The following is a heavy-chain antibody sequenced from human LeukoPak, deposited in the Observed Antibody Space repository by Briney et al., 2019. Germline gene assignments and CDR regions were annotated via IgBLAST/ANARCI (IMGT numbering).Heavy chain of an antibody. Sequence: PSETLSLTCAVYGGSFSGYYWSWFRQPPGKGLEWIGEINHSGSTNYNPSLKSRVTISVDTSKNQFSLKLSSVTAADTAVYYCARRQQQLTRVDYYYYMDVWGKGTTVTVSS. J-gene: IGHJ6*03. V-gene: IGHV4-34*01. CDR3: ARRQQQLTRVDYYYYMDV. D-gene: IGHD6-13*01. CDR2: INHSGST. CDR1: GGSFSGYY.